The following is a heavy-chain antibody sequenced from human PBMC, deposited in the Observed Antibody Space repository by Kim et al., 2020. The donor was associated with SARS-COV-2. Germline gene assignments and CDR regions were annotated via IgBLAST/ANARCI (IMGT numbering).Heavy chain of an antibody. CDR3: ARAYGDYADYYFDY. J-gene: IGHJ4*02. Sequence: SGNGRLTIARDNSKHKLYLKSNSLRAEDTAVYYCARAYGDYADYYFDYWGQGTLVTVSS. V-gene: IGHV3-30*01. D-gene: IGHD4-17*01.